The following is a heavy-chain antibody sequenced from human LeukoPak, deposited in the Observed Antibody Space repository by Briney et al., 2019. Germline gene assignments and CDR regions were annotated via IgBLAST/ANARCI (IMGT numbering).Heavy chain of an antibody. Sequence: SETLSLTCAVYGGSFSGYYWSWIRQPPGKGLEWIGEINHSGSTNYNPSLKSRVTILVDTSKNQFSLKLSSVTAADTAVYYCARESCSSTSCPPDYWGQGTLVTVSS. CDR3: ARESCSSTSCPPDY. CDR1: GGSFSGYY. D-gene: IGHD2-2*01. CDR2: INHSGST. V-gene: IGHV4-34*01. J-gene: IGHJ4*02.